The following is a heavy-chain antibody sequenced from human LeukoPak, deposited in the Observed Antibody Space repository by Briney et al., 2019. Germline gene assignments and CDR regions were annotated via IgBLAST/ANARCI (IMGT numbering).Heavy chain of an antibody. D-gene: IGHD3-22*01. CDR3: AKGIVGDDSSGYYYFDY. V-gene: IGHV3-23*01. CDR2: ISGSGGST. CDR1: GFTFSSHA. J-gene: IGHJ4*02. Sequence: PGGSLRLSCAASGFTFSSHAMSWVRQAPGKGLKWVSAISGSGGSTYYADSVKGRFTISRDNSKNTLYLQMNSLRAEDTAVYYCAKGIVGDDSSGYYYFDYWGQGTLVTVSS.